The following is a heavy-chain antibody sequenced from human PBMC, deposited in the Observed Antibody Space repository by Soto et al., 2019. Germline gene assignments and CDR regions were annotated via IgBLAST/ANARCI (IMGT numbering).Heavy chain of an antibody. CDR2: INHSGST. D-gene: IGHD3-22*01. CDR3: ARDPVYYYDSSGPEGYYYGMDV. Sequence: SETLSVTCAGYGGSFSGYYWSGIRQPPGKGLEWIGEINHSGSTNYNPSLKSRVTISVDTSKNQFSLKLSSVTAADTAVYYCARDPVYYYDSSGPEGYYYGMDVWGQGTTVTVS. CDR1: GGSFSGYY. V-gene: IGHV4-34*01. J-gene: IGHJ6*02.